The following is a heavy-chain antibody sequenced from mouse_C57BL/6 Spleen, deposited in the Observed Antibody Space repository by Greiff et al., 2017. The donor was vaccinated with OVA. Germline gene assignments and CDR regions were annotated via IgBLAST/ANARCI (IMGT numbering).Heavy chain of an antibody. V-gene: IGHV1-15*01. CDR3: TRRDGNYPYYAMDY. D-gene: IGHD2-1*01. Sequence: VQLQQSGAELVRPGASVTLSCKASGYTFTDYEMHWVKQTPVHGLEWIGAIDPETGGPANKKKIAGKAILTADKTSSTAYMELRSLTSEDSAVYYCTRRDGNYPYYAMDYWGQGTSVTVSS. CDR1: GYTFTDYE. J-gene: IGHJ4*01. CDR2: IDPETGGP.